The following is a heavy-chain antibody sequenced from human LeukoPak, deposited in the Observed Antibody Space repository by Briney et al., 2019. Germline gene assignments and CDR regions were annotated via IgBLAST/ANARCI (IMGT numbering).Heavy chain of an antibody. V-gene: IGHV4-59*08. CDR1: GDSITTYY. CDR3: ARLYYYYGLDV. Sequence: ASETLSLTCAVSGDSITTYYWSWIRQSPGKGLEWIGYIYHTGSTNYNPSLKSRVTISVDTSKNQFSPKLSSVTAADTAVYYCARLYYYYGLDVWGQGTTVTVSS. J-gene: IGHJ6*02. CDR2: IYHTGST.